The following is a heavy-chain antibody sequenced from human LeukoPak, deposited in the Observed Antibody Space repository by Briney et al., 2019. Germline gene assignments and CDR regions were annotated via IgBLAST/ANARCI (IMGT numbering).Heavy chain of an antibody. CDR2: IRSKAYGGTT. V-gene: IGHV3-49*04. CDR3: ARNEFSGYHAPPSDY. D-gene: IGHD5-12*01. CDR1: GFTFGDYA. Sequence: GGSLRLSCTASGFTFGDYAMSWVRQAPGKGLEWVGFIRSKAYGGTTEYAASVKGRFTISRDNAKNSLYLQMNSLRAEDTALYYCARNEFSGYHAPPSDYWGQGTLVTVSS. J-gene: IGHJ4*02.